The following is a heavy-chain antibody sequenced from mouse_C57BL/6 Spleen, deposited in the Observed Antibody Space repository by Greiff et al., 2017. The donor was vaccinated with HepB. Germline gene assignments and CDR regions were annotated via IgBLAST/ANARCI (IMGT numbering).Heavy chain of an antibody. V-gene: IGHV1-85*01. CDR1: GYTFTSYD. J-gene: IGHJ3*01. CDR3: ARGGAIGGFAY. Sequence: VQLQQSGPELVKPGASVKLSCKASGYTFTSYDINWVKQRPGQGLEWIGRIYPRDGRTKYNEKFKGKATLTVDTSSSTAYMELRSLTSEDSAVYFCARGGAIGGFAYWGQGTLVTVSA. D-gene: IGHD1-1*01. CDR2: IYPRDGRT.